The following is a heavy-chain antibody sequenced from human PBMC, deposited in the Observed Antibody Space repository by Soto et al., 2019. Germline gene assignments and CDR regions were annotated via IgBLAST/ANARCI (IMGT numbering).Heavy chain of an antibody. CDR1: GFTFRNYA. J-gene: IGHJ4*02. CDR3: AKVADGSGTDR. CDR2: ISTSGSYT. D-gene: IGHD3-10*01. V-gene: IGHV3-23*01. Sequence: EVQLLESGGGLVQPGGSLRLSCAASGFTFRNYAMTWVRQVSGKGLEWVSSISTSGSYTYYADSVKGRFTISRDNSKDRLYLQMNSLRAEDTAVYDCAKVADGSGTDRWGQGTLVTVSS.